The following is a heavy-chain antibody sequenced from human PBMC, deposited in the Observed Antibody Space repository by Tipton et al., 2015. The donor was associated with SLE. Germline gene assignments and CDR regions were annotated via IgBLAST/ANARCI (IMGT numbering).Heavy chain of an antibody. CDR2: IYSGGST. CDR3: ARGLGGDHIDY. D-gene: IGHD2-21*01. V-gene: IGHV3-53*05. CDR1: GFTVSSNY. J-gene: IGHJ4*02. Sequence: SLRLSCAASGFTVSSNYMSWVRQAPGKGLEWVSVIYSGGSTYYADSVKGRFTISRDNSKNTLHLQMNSLRAEDTAVYYCARGLGGDHIDYWGQGTLVTVSS.